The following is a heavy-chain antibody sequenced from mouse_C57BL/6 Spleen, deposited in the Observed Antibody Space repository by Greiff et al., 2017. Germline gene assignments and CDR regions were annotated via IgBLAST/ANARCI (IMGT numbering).Heavy chain of an antibody. CDR1: GYTFTSYW. D-gene: IGHD1-1*01. CDR2: INPNSGST. V-gene: IGHV1-64*01. CDR3: ANYYGSNAY. J-gene: IGHJ3*01. Sequence: QAQLQQPGAELVKPGASVKLSCKASGYTFTSYWMHWVKQRPGQGLEWIGMINPNSGSTNYNEKFKSKATLTVDKSSSPAYMQLSSLTSEDSAFYYCANYYGSNAYWGQGTLVTVAA.